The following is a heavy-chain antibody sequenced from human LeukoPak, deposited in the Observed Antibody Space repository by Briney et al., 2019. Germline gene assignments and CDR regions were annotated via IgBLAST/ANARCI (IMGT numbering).Heavy chain of an antibody. CDR3: AKDGDSSGYYRYYFDY. D-gene: IGHD3-22*01. CDR1: GFTFDDYA. CDR2: ISWNSGSI. V-gene: IGHV3-9*01. J-gene: IGHJ4*02. Sequence: GRSLRLSCAASGFTFDDYAMHWVRQAPGEGLEWVSGISWNSGSIGYADSVKGRFTISRDNAKNSLYLQMNSLRAEDTALYYCAKDGDSSGYYRYYFDYWGQGTLVTVSS.